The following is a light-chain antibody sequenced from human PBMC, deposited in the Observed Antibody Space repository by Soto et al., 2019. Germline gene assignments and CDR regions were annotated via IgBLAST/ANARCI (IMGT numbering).Light chain of an antibody. Sequence: DIQMTQSPSSLSASVGDRVTITCRASQSISSDLNWYQQKPGKAPKVLIYKASTLKSGVPSRFSGSGSGTEFTLTISSLQPDDFATYYCQHYNSYSEAFGQGTKVDIK. CDR1: QSISSD. CDR2: KAS. J-gene: IGKJ1*01. V-gene: IGKV1-5*03. CDR3: QHYNSYSEA.